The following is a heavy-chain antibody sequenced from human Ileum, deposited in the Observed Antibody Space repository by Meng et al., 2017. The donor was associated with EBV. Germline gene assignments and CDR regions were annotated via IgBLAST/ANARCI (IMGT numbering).Heavy chain of an antibody. D-gene: IGHD3-9*01. CDR3: AKVSLTGTFYDH. CDR1: GGSVISNNW. V-gene: IGHV4-4*02. CDR2: IFHIGST. J-gene: IGHJ4*02. Sequence: QGQLQEPGPRLVKPSGTLSLTCAVSGGSVISNNWWSWVRQPPGKGLEWIGEIFHIGSTNNSPSLKRRVTISVDNSKNQFSLSLTSVTAADTAIYYCAKVSLTGTFYDHWGQGILVTVSS.